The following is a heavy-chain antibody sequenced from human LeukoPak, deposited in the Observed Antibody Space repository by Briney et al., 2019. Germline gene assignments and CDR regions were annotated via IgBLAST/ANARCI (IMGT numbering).Heavy chain of an antibody. V-gene: IGHV3-73*01. D-gene: IGHD3-22*01. Sequence: GGSLRHSCAASGFTFSGSAMHWVRQASGKGLEWVGRIRSKANSYATAYAASVKGRFTISRDDSKNTAYLQMNSLKTEDTAVYYCTRMIVVADYWGQGTLVTVSS. CDR3: TRMIVVADY. CDR1: GFTFSGSA. CDR2: IRSKANSYAT. J-gene: IGHJ4*02.